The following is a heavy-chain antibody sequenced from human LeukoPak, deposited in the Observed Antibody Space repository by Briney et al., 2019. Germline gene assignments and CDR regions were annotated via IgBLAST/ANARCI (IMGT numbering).Heavy chain of an antibody. CDR3: AELGITMIGGV. Sequence: GGSLRLSCAASGFTFSCSAMHWVRQASGKGLEWVGRIRSKANSYAIAYAASVKGRFTISRDNAKNSLYLQMNSLRAEDTAVYYCAELGITMIGGVWGKGTTVTISS. CDR1: GFTFSCSA. D-gene: IGHD3-10*02. CDR2: IRSKANSYAI. J-gene: IGHJ6*04. V-gene: IGHV3-73*01.